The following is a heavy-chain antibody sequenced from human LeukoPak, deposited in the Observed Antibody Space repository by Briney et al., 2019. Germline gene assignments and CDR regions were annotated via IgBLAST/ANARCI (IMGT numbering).Heavy chain of an antibody. J-gene: IGHJ4*02. V-gene: IGHV3-64*01. CDR3: ARGDSMIVVVKGFDY. D-gene: IGHD3-22*01. Sequence: GGSLRLSCAAPGFTFSSYAMHWARQAPGKGLEYVSAISSNGGSTYYANSVKGRFTISRDNSKNTLYLQMGSLRAEDMAVYYCARGDSMIVVVKGFDYWGQGTLVTVSS. CDR2: ISSNGGST. CDR1: GFTFSSYA.